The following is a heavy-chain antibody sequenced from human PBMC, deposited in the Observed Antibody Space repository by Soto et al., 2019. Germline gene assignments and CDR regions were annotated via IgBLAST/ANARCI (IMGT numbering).Heavy chain of an antibody. CDR3: ARYYAFWSGPNYYSYMDV. CDR2: ISSSSSTI. J-gene: IGHJ6*03. D-gene: IGHD3-3*01. Sequence: GVLRLSCAASGFTFSIYDMNWVRQAPGKGLEWVSHISSSSSTIYYADSVEGRFTISRDNAKNSLYLQMTSLRAEDTAVYYCARYYAFWSGPNYYSYMDVWGKGTTVTVSS. CDR1: GFTFSIYD. V-gene: IGHV3-48*01.